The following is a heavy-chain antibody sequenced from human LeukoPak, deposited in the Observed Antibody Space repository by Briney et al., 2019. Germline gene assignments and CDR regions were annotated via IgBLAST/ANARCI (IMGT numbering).Heavy chain of an antibody. D-gene: IGHD3-16*02. CDR3: GRLGESSGGYGLDV. CDR2: FDPEDGET. Sequence: GASVKVSCKVSGYTLTEFSMHWVRQAPGKGLEWMGGFDPEDGETIYAQKFQGRVTMTEDTSTDTAYMELSSLRSEDTAVYYCGRLGESSGGYGLDVWGQGTTVTVSS. CDR1: GYTLTEFS. J-gene: IGHJ6*02. V-gene: IGHV1-24*01.